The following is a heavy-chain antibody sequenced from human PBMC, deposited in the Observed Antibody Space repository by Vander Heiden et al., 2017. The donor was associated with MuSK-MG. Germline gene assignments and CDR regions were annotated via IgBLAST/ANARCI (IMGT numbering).Heavy chain of an antibody. D-gene: IGHD1-26*01. CDR1: GASISSSDYY. CDR3: ARRGIVGTTWYFDM. V-gene: IGHV4-39*02. J-gene: IGHJ2*01. CDR2: IYYAGIT. Sequence: QVQLQESGPGLAKPSEPLSLTCTVSGASISSSDYYWSWIRQPPGGKGLEWSGSIYYAGITYYNPSLKSRLTISVDTSNNHFSLKLKSVTAADTAVYYCARRGIVGTTWYFDMWGRGTLFTVSS.